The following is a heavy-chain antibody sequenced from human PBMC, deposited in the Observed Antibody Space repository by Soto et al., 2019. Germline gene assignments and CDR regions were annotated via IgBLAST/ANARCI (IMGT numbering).Heavy chain of an antibody. D-gene: IGHD2-15*01. CDR3: ARGRVRTPEVVDCFDL. Sequence: VKAASKARGYVATNYFLQWPRQENEQGLEWMGYINPQSGGSKYEDNFQDRVTMTRDTPKTTVYMELRGLTSDDTAVYYCARGRVRTPEVVDCFDLWGQGPLVT. V-gene: IGHV1-2*02. J-gene: IGHJ3*01. CDR1: GYVATNYF. CDR2: INPQSGGS.